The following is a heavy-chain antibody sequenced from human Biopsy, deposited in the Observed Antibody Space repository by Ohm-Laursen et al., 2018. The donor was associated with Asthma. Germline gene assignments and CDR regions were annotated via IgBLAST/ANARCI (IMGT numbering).Heavy chain of an antibody. CDR3: AKEVFPGWELRRGPDS. J-gene: IGHJ4*02. Sequence: SLRLSCTAFGFRFPNYGMHWVRQAPGKGLDWVAVISFDGTNRNYTDSVKGRFTISRDNSRNTLHLEMNSLRAEDTAVYFCAKEVFPGWELRRGPDSWGQGTLVTVSS. V-gene: IGHV3-30*18. CDR1: GFRFPNYG. CDR2: ISFDGTNR. D-gene: IGHD1-26*01.